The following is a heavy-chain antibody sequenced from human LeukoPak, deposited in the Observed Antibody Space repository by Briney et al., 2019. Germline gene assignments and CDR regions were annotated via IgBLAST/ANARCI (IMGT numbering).Heavy chain of an antibody. CDR3: ARDRYSSSWSDI. J-gene: IGHJ3*02. Sequence: GGSLILSCAASGFTFSDHYMSWIRQAPGKGLEWVSYISSSSSFTNYADSVKGRFTISRDNAKTSLYLQMNSLRAEDTAVYYCARDRYSSSWSDIWGQGTKVTVSS. V-gene: IGHV3-11*05. D-gene: IGHD6-13*01. CDR2: ISSSSSFT. CDR1: GFTFSDHY.